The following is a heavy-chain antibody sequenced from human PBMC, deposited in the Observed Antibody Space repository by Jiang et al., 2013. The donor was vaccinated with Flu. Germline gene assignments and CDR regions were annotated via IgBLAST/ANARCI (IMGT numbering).Heavy chain of an antibody. CDR2: INPSGGST. J-gene: IGHJ6*02. D-gene: IGHD4-23*01. CDR1: GYTFTSYY. V-gene: IGHV1-46*01. CDR3: ARLRGGNFGDYFYYGMDV. Sequence: SGAEVKKPGASVKVSCKASGYTFTSYYMHWVRQAPGQGLEWMGIINPSGGSTSYAQKFQGRVTMTRDTSTSTVYMELSSLRYGDTAVYYCARLRGGNFGDYFYYGMDVWGQGTTVTVSS.